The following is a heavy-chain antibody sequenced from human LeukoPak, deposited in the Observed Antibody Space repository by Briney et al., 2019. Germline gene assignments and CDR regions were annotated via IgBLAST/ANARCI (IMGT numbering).Heavy chain of an antibody. V-gene: IGHV1-69*05. D-gene: IGHD5-18*01. Sequence: ASVKVSCKASGGTFSSYAISWVRQAPGQGLEWMGGIIPVFGTANYAQKFQGRVTITTDESTSTAYMELSSLRSEDTAVYYCAIAYTAMVRREYYFDYWGQGTLVTVSS. J-gene: IGHJ4*02. CDR2: IIPVFGTA. CDR1: GGTFSSYA. CDR3: AIAYTAMVRREYYFDY.